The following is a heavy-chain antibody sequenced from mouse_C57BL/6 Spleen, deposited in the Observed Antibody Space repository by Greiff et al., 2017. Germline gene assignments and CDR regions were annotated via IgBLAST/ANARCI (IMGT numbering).Heavy chain of an antibody. CDR3: ARYASITTGVGGNAMDY. CDR1: GYAFSSSW. D-gene: IGHD1-1*01. Sequence: QVQLQQSGPELVKPGASVKISCKASGYAFSSSWMNWVKQRPGKGLEWIGRIYPGDGDTNYNGKFKGKATLTADKSSSTAYMQLSSLTSEDSAVYFCARYASITTGVGGNAMDYWGQGTSVTVSS. V-gene: IGHV1-82*01. J-gene: IGHJ4*01. CDR2: IYPGDGDT.